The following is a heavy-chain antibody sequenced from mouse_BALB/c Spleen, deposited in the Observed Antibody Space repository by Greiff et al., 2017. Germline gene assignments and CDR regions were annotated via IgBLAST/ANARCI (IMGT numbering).Heavy chain of an antibody. CDR3: ARGGYYFDY. V-gene: IGHV1-12*01. CDR1: GYTFTSYN. J-gene: IGHJ2*01. CDR2: IYPGNGDT. Sequence: QVQLQQPGAELVKPGASVKMSCKASGYTFTSYNMHWVKQTPGQGLEWIGAIYPGNGDTSYNQKFKGKATLTADKSSSTAYMQLSSLTSEDSAVYYCARGGYYFDYWGQGTTLTVSS.